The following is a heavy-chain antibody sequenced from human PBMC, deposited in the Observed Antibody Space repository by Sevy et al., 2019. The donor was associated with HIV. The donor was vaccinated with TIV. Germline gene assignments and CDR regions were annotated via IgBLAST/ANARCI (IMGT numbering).Heavy chain of an antibody. J-gene: IGHJ4*02. CDR3: ARVYVFTALFDFDY. V-gene: IGHV1-18*04. CDR1: GYTFTSYG. CDR2: IRDYNGNT. Sequence: ASVKVSCKASGYTFTSYGISWVRQAPGQGLEWMGWIRDYNGNTNYAQKLQGRVTMTTDTSTSTAYMELRSLRSDDTAVYYCARVYVFTALFDFDYWGQGTLVTVSS. D-gene: IGHD3-10*02.